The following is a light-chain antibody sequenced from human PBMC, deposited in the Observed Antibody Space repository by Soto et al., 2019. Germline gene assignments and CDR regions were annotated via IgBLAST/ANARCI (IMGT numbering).Light chain of an antibody. J-gene: IGKJ4*01. CDR2: TAA. V-gene: IGKV1-39*01. CDR1: QTISNY. Sequence: DIQMTQSPPSLSASVGDRVTITCRASQTISNYLSWYQQKSGQAPKLLIYTAASLQSGVPSRFSGSGSGTDFTLTITTLQPEDFATYYCQQSYSAPTTFGGGTKVDIK. CDR3: QQSYSAPTT.